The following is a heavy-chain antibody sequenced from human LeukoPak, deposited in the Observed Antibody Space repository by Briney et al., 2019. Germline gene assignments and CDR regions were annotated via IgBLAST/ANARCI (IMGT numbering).Heavy chain of an antibody. V-gene: IGHV1-69*05. CDR2: IIPIFGTA. CDR3: AVSSSSGGDFDY. Sequence: ASVKVSCKASGGTFSSYAISWVGQAPGQGLEWMGGIIPIFGTANYAQKFQGRVTITTDESTSTAYMELSSLRSEDTAVYYCAVSSSSGGDFDYWGQGTLVTVSS. J-gene: IGHJ4*02. D-gene: IGHD6-6*01. CDR1: GGTFSSYA.